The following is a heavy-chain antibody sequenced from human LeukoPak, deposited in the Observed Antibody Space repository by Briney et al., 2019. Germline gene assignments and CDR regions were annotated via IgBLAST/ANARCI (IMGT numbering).Heavy chain of an antibody. Sequence: GGSLRLSCAASGFTFSSYAMSWVRQAPGKGLEWVSAISGSGGSTYYADSVKGRFTISRDNSKNTLYLQMNSLRADDTAVYYCAKAHYYYDSSGYYDSFDYWGQGTLVTVSS. CDR2: ISGSGGST. CDR3: AKAHYYYDSSGYYDSFDY. V-gene: IGHV3-23*01. D-gene: IGHD3-22*01. CDR1: GFTFSSYA. J-gene: IGHJ4*02.